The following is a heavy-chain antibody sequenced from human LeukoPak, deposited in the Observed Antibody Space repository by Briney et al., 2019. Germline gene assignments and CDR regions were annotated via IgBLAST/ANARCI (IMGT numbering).Heavy chain of an antibody. D-gene: IGHD3-10*01. CDR3: ARDIRLLWFGESLN. CDR1: GGSFSGYH. Sequence: SETLSLTCAVYGGSFSGYHWSWIRQPPGKGLEWIGEINHSGSTNYNPSLKSRVTISVDTSKNQFSLKLSSVTAADTAVYYCARDIRLLWFGESLNWGQGTLVTVSS. J-gene: IGHJ4*02. V-gene: IGHV4-34*01. CDR2: INHSGST.